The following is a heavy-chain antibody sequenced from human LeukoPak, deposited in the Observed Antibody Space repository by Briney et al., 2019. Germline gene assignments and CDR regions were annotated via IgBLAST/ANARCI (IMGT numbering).Heavy chain of an antibody. CDR3: ARRITMVRGVPGYYGMDV. CDR2: IYSGDST. CDR1: GFTDSRNY. V-gene: IGHV3-53*04. D-gene: IGHD3-10*01. Sequence: GGSLSLSCAASGFTDSRNYMSWVRQARGKGLEEVSVIYSGDSTYCAGSVKGRFTISRHNSKNTLYLQMNSLRAEDTAVYDCARRITMVRGVPGYYGMDVWGQGTTVTVSS. J-gene: IGHJ6*02.